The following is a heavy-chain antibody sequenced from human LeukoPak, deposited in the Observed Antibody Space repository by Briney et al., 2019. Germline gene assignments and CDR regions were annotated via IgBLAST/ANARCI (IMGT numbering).Heavy chain of an antibody. D-gene: IGHD1-26*01. CDR3: ARGNSGSYYAYYFDY. CDR1: GFTFSNYG. Sequence: GGSLRLSCAASGFTFSNYGMHWVRQAPGKGLEWVAFARYDESTKFYADSVKGRFTISRDNSKTTLYLQMNSLRAEDTAVYYCARGNSGSYYAYYFDYWGQGTLVTVSS. V-gene: IGHV3-30*02. J-gene: IGHJ4*02. CDR2: ARYDESTK.